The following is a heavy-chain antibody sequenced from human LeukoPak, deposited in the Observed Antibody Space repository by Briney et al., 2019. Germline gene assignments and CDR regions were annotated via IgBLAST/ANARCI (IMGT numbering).Heavy chain of an antibody. J-gene: IGHJ4*02. CDR2: FGGGP. V-gene: IGHV4-59*10. Sequence: SETLSLTCAVYGGSFSGYYWSWIRQPPGKGLEWIGRFGGGPNYNPSLKSRVTMSLDTSKNQFFLKLSSVTAADTAVYFCATGGGPFDYWGQGILVTVSS. D-gene: IGHD3-16*01. CDR1: GGSFSGYY. CDR3: ATGGGPFDY.